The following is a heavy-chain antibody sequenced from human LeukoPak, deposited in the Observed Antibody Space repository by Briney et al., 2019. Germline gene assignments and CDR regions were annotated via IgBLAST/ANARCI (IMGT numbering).Heavy chain of an antibody. J-gene: IGHJ4*02. D-gene: IGHD1-1*01. CDR2: ISYDGSNR. CDR1: GFTVSSYG. V-gene: IGHV3-30*18. CDR3: VKDEGGVQLAY. Sequence: GRSLRLSCAASGFTVSSYGMHWVRQAPGKGLEWVAVISYDGSNRYYADSVKGRFTISRDNSKNTLYLRMNSLRADDTAVYYCVKDEGGVQLAYWGQGTLVTVSS.